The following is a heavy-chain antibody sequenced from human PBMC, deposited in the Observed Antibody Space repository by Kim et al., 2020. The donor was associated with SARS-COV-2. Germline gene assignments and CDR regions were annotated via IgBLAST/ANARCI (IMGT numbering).Heavy chain of an antibody. V-gene: IGHV3-30*18. CDR2: ISYDGSNK. D-gene: IGHD2-15*01. CDR1: GFTFSSYG. Sequence: GGSLRLSCAASGFTFSSYGMHWVRQAPGKGLEWVAVISYDGSNKYYADSVKGRFTISRDNFKNTLDLQMNSLRAEDTAVYYCAKNRRGGIGRYYYYGMDVWGQGTTVTVYS. J-gene: IGHJ6*02. CDR3: AKNRRGGIGRYYYYGMDV.